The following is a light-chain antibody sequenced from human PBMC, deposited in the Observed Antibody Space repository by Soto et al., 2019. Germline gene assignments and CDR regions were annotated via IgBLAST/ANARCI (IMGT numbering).Light chain of an antibody. J-gene: IGLJ3*02. CDR2: DVS. CDR1: SSDVGGYNH. CDR3: CSYAGNYIWV. Sequence: QSALTQPRSVSGSPGQSVTISCTGTSSDVGGYNHVSWYQQHPGKAPKVMIYDVSKWPSGVPDRFSGSKSGNTASLIISGLQAEDEADYYCCSYAGNYIWVFGGGTKLTVL. V-gene: IGLV2-11*01.